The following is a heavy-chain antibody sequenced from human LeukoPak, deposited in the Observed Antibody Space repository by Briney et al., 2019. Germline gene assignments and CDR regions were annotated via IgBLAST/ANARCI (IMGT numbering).Heavy chain of an antibody. D-gene: IGHD2-21*01. J-gene: IGHJ4*02. Sequence: AGGSLRLSCAASGFTFSSYSMTWVRQAPGKGLEWVSSISSSSSYIYYADSVKGRFTISRDNAKNSLYLQMNSLRAEDTAVYYCARDSSYPGGDCYDYWGQGTLVTVSS. CDR1: GFTFSSYS. V-gene: IGHV3-21*01. CDR3: ARDSSYPGGDCYDY. CDR2: ISSSSSYI.